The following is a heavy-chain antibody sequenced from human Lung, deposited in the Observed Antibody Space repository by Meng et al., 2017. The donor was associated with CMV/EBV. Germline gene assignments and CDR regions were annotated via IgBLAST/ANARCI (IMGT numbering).Heavy chain of an antibody. Sequence: SETXSLXXAVSGGSISSSNWWSWVRQPPGKGLEWIGEIYHSGSTNYNPSLKSRVTISVDKSKNQFSLKLSSVTAADTAVYYCARGGGYSYAYYGKDVWGQGTXVTVSS. CDR1: GGSISSSNW. J-gene: IGHJ6*02. CDR2: IYHSGST. CDR3: ARGGGYSYAYYGKDV. D-gene: IGHD5-18*01. V-gene: IGHV4-4*02.